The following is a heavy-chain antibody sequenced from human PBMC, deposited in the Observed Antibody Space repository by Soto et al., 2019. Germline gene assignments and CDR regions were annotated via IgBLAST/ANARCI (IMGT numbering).Heavy chain of an antibody. CDR2: IIPLFGTA. D-gene: IGHD3-22*01. CDR3: ARGASTHYYDSSGYYKGPLDY. V-gene: IGHV1-69*01. CDR1: GGTFNIYS. Sequence: QVQLVQSGADVKKPGSSVKVSCKASGGTFNIYSISWVRQAPGQGLEWMGGIIPLFGTAYYAQEFQGRVTITADESTSTAYMELSSLRSEDTAVYFWARGASTHYYDSSGYYKGPLDYWGQGTLVTVSS. J-gene: IGHJ4*02.